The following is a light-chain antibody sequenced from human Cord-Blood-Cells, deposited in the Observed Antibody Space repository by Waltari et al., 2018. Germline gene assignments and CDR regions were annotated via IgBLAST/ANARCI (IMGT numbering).Light chain of an antibody. CDR3: QQLNSYPQT. V-gene: IGKV1-9*01. CDR1: QGISSY. Sequence: DIQLTQSPSFLSASVGDRVTIPCRASQGISSYLAWYQQKPGKAPKLLIYAASTVQSGVPVRFSGSGSGTEFTLTFSSLQPEDFATYYCQQLNSYPQTFGQGTKVEIK. CDR2: AAS. J-gene: IGKJ1*01.